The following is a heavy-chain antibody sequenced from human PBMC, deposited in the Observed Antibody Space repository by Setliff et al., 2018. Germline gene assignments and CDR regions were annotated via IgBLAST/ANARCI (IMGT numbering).Heavy chain of an antibody. CDR3: ARGSETQAVAGHFDY. Sequence: GGSLRLSCAASGFSFSDYWMHWVRQAPGKGLVWVSRINSDGSSTNYADSVKGQFTVSRDNAKNTLYLQMNSLRAEDTAVYYCARGSETQAVAGHFDYWGQGTLVTVSS. CDR2: INSDGSST. J-gene: IGHJ4*02. CDR1: GFSFSDYW. D-gene: IGHD6-19*01. V-gene: IGHV3-74*01.